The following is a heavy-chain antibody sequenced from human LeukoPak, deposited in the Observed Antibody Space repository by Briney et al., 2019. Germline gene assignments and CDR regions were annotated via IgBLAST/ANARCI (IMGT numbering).Heavy chain of an antibody. D-gene: IGHD3-22*01. Sequence: PGGSLRLSCAASGFTFSDAGMAWVRQVPGKGLEWLGRIKSKSDGGTTDYAAPVRGRFFSSRDDSKSTLYAQMNSLKTEDIGIYYCTSVLSPSPGGGYRNWFDPWGQGPLVPVSS. CDR1: GFTFSDAG. CDR2: IKSKSDGGTT. J-gene: IGHJ5*02. V-gene: IGHV3-15*01. CDR3: TSVLSPSPGGGYRNWFDP.